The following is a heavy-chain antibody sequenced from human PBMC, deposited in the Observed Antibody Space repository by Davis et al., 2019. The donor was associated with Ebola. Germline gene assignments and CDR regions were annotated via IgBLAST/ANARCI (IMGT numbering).Heavy chain of an antibody. CDR1: GFTFSAYW. Sequence: PGGSLRLSCETSGFTFSAYWMSRVRQTPGKGLEWVANIKPDGSEKFYVDSVKGRFTIYRDNAKNSLYLQMNSLRAEDTAMYYCAKVPTRELSPGYWGQGTLVTVSS. CDR2: IKPDGSEK. CDR3: AKVPTRELSPGY. J-gene: IGHJ4*02. D-gene: IGHD1-7*01. V-gene: IGHV3-7*01.